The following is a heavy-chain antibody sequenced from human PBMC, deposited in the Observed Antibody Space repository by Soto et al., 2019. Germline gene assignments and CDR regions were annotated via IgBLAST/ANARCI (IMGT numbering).Heavy chain of an antibody. CDR1: GYSFTSYW. Sequence: PGESLKISCKGSGYSFTSYWISWVRQMPGKGLEWMGRIDPSDSYTNYSPSFQGHVTISADKSISTAYLQWSSLKASDTAMYYCARQGVDPIIVAAAQGGDWFDPWGQGTLVTVSS. CDR3: ARQGVDPIIVAAAQGGDWFDP. V-gene: IGHV5-10-1*01. CDR2: IDPSDSYT. J-gene: IGHJ5*02. D-gene: IGHD1-26*01.